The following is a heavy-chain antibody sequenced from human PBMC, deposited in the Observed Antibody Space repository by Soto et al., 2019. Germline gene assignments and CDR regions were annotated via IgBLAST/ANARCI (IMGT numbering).Heavy chain of an antibody. CDR1: GYTFTSYA. D-gene: IGHD3-10*01. J-gene: IGHJ3*02. CDR2: INAGNGNT. CDR3: ATGAYGSGSPTDAFDI. Sequence: ASVKVSCKASGYTFTSYAMHWVRQAPGQRLEWMGWINAGNGNTKYSQKFQGRVTITRDTSASTAYMELSSLRSEDTAVYYCATGAYGSGSPTDAFDIWGQGTMVTVSS. V-gene: IGHV1-3*01.